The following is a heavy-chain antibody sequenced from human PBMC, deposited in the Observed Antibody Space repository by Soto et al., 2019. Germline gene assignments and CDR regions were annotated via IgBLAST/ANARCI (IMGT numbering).Heavy chain of an antibody. CDR3: AKDRSHYDFWSGSISSPRFFDY. CDR1: SNNA. D-gene: IGHD3-3*01. CDR2: ISGSGGST. V-gene: IGHV3-23*01. J-gene: IGHJ4*02. Sequence: GGSLRLSCAAFSNNAMSCVRQAPGKGLEWVSAISGSGGSTYYADSVKGRFTISRDNSKNTLYLQMNSLRAEDTAVYYCAKDRSHYDFWSGSISSPRFFDYWGQGTLVTVSS.